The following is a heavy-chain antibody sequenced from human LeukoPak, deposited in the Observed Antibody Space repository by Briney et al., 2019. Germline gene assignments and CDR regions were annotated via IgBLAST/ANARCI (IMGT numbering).Heavy chain of an antibody. CDR3: ARGPVGGVSYNYYHGMDV. Sequence: GGSLRLSCAASGFTFSTYAMHWVRQAPGKGLEWVAVISYDGSNKYYADSVRGRFAISRDNAKNTLYLQMNSLRFEDTAVYYCARGPVGGVSYNYYHGMDVWGPGTTVTVSS. CDR1: GFTFSTYA. J-gene: IGHJ6*02. CDR2: ISYDGSNK. D-gene: IGHD3-16*01. V-gene: IGHV3-30*09.